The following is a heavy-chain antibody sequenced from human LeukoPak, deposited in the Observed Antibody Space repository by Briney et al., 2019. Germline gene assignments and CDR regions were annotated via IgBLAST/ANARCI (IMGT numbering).Heavy chain of an antibody. J-gene: IGHJ4*02. Sequence: GGSLRLSCAASGFTFSSYAMSWVRQAPGKGLEWVSSISSSSSYIYYADSVKGRFTISRDNAKNSLYLQMNSLRAEDTAVYYCARHVVAVGFDYWGQGTLVTVSS. V-gene: IGHV3-21*01. D-gene: IGHD3-22*01. CDR1: GFTFSSYA. CDR2: ISSSSSYI. CDR3: ARHVVAVGFDY.